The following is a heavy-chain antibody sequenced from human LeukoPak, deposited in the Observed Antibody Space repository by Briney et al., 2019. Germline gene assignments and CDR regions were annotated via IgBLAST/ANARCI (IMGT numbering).Heavy chain of an antibody. CDR1: GASVTSSH. V-gene: IGHV4-59*02. CDR2: VDYNGST. D-gene: IGHD3-22*01. Sequence: RSSETLSLTCTVSGASVTSSHWNWIRQSPGKGLEWIANVDYNGSTKYNPSLRGRGTMSLDTSKNQFYLKLESVTAADTALYYCARGSYEPFDRWGQGTLVTVSS. J-gene: IGHJ4*02. CDR3: ARGSYEPFDR.